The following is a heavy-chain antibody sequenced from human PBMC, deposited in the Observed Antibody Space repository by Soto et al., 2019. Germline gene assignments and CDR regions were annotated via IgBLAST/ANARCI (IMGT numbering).Heavy chain of an antibody. J-gene: IGHJ4*02. Sequence: EVQLLESGGGSVQPGGSLRLSCVASGFTFTTYAMSWVRQAPDKGLEWVSSVSRSGDETYYADSVKGRLTISRDNSKNTLYLQMNSLRGEDTAVYYCAFSYHCDYWGQGILVTVSS. V-gene: IGHV3-23*01. CDR1: GFTFTTYA. CDR3: AFSYHCDY. CDR2: VSRSGDET.